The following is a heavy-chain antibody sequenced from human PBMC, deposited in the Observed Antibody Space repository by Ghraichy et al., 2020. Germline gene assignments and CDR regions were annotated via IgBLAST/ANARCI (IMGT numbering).Heavy chain of an antibody. D-gene: IGHD5-12*01. Sequence: LSLTCAASGFTFSSYAMSWVRQAPGKGLEWVSAISGSGGSTYYADSVKGRFTISRDNSKNTLYLQMNSLRAEDTAVYYCAKDLLATIVVYDYYGMDVWGQGTTVTVSS. V-gene: IGHV3-23*01. J-gene: IGHJ6*02. CDR3: AKDLLATIVVYDYYGMDV. CDR2: ISGSGGST. CDR1: GFTFSSYA.